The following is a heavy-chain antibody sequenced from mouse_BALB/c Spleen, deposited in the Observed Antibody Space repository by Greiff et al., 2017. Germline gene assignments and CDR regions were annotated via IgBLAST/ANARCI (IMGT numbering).Heavy chain of an antibody. J-gene: IGHJ2*01. CDR3: ARGGAGTAGDY. V-gene: IGHV3-2*02. CDR2: ISYSGST. D-gene: IGHD4-1*01. Sequence: EVQRVESGPGLVKPSQSLSLTCTVTGYSITSDYAWHWIRQFPGNKLEWMGYISYSGSTSYNPSLKSRISITRDTSKNQFFLQLNSVTTEDTATYYCARGGAGTAGDYWGQGTTLTVSS. CDR1: GYSITSDYA.